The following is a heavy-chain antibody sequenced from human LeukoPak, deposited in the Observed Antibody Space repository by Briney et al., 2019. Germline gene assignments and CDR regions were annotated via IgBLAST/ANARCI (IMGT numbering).Heavy chain of an antibody. J-gene: IGHJ5*02. D-gene: IGHD3-22*01. Sequence: GGSLRLSCAASGFTFSSYWMSWVRQAPGKGLEWVANIKQDGSEKYYADSVKGRFTISRDNAKNSLYLQMNSLRAEDTAVCYCARDLSYYYDSSAPWGQGTLVTVSS. CDR3: ARDLSYYYDSSAP. V-gene: IGHV3-7*01. CDR2: IKQDGSEK. CDR1: GFTFSSYW.